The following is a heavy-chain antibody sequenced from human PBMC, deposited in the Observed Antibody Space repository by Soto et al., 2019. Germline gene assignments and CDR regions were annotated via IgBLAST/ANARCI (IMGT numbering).Heavy chain of an antibody. CDR1: GDSISSGDYY. CDR2: IYYSGST. Sequence: QVQLQESRPGLVKPSQTLSLTCTVSGDSISSGDYYWSWIRQPPGKGLEWIGYIYYSGSTYYNPSLRSRVTISVDTSKNQFSVKLRSVTAADSGVYYCARATNNYDSSGCDFDSWGQGTLVTVSS. CDR3: ARATNNYDSSGCDFDS. D-gene: IGHD3-22*01. V-gene: IGHV4-30-4*01. J-gene: IGHJ4*02.